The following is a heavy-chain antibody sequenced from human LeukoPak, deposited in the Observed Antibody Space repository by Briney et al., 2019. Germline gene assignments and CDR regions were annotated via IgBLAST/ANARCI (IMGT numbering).Heavy chain of an antibody. D-gene: IGHD6-19*01. V-gene: IGHV4-61*01. Sequence: PSETLSLTCTVSGDSVSSGTYYWSWIRQPPGKGLEWIGYIYYSGSTNYNPSLKSRVTISVDTSKNQFSLKLSSVTAADTAVYYCARITGGSGWYYFDYWGQGTLVTVSS. J-gene: IGHJ4*02. CDR1: GDSVSSGTYY. CDR3: ARITGGSGWYYFDY. CDR2: IYYSGST.